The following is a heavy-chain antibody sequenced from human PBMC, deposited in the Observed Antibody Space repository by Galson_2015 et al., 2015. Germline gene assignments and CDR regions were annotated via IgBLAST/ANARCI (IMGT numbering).Heavy chain of an antibody. J-gene: IGHJ3*02. D-gene: IGHD7-27*01. V-gene: IGHV3-30*18. CDR1: GFTFSSYG. CDR3: AKGRTGDDAFDI. Sequence: SLRLSCAASGFTFSSYGMHWVRQAPGKGLEWVAVISYDGSNKYYADSVEGRLTISRDNSKNTLYLQMNSLRAEDTAVYYCAKGRTGDDAFDIWGQGTMFTVSS. CDR2: ISYDGSNK.